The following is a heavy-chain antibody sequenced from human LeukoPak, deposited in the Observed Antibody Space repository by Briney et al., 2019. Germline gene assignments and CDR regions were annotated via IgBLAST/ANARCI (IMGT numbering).Heavy chain of an antibody. CDR3: ARDAPVSSLSPWGFDP. D-gene: IGHD6-6*01. Sequence: SETLSLTCTVSGGSISSYYWSWIRQPPGKGLGWIGYIYYSGSTNYNPSLKSRVTISVDTSKNQFSLKLSSVTAADTAVYYCARDAPVSSLSPWGFDPWGQGTLVTVSS. CDR2: IYYSGST. V-gene: IGHV4-59*01. CDR1: GGSISSYY. J-gene: IGHJ5*02.